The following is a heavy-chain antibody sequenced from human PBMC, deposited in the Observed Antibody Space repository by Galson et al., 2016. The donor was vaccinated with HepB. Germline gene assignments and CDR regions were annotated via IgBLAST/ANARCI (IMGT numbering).Heavy chain of an antibody. Sequence: SLRLSCAASGFTFSSYGMHWVRQAPGKGLEWVAVISYDGSNKYHADSVKGRFTISRDNSKNTLYLQMNSLRGEDTAVYYCARAVMLGRGMDVWGQGTTVTVSS. J-gene: IGHJ6*02. CDR2: ISYDGSNK. CDR3: ARAVMLGRGMDV. CDR1: GFTFSSYG. D-gene: IGHD3-10*01. V-gene: IGHV3-30*03.